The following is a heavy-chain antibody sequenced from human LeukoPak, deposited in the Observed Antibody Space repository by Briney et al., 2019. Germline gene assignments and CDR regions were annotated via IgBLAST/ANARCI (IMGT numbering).Heavy chain of an antibody. CDR2: IKQDGSEK. J-gene: IGHJ6*03. V-gene: IGHV3-7*01. CDR3: ARGPENMDV. Sequence: PGGSLRLSCAASGFTFSSYSMNWVRQAPGKGLEWVANIKQDGSEKYYVDSVKGRFTISRDNAKNSLYLQMNSLRAEDTAVYYCARGPENMDVWGKGTTVTVSS. CDR1: GFTFSSYS.